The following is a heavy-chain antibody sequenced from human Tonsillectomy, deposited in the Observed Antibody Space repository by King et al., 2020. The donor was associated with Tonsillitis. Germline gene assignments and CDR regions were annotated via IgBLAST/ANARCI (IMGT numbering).Heavy chain of an antibody. CDR2: ISSRGSPI. CDR3: ARISTTSSLAFDI. D-gene: IGHD2-2*01. J-gene: IGHJ3*02. CDR1: VFTFSSYE. Sequence: VQLVESGGGLVQPGGSLRLSCAASVFTFSSYEMNWVRRAPGKGLEWVSYISSRGSPIYYTDSVNGLFTISRDNAKNSLSLQMYSLRAEDTAVYYCARISTTSSLAFDIWGQGTMVTVSS. V-gene: IGHV3-48*03.